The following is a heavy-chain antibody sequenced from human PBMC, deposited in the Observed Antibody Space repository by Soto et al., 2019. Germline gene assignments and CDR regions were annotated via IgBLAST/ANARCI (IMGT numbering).Heavy chain of an antibody. CDR2: IYPGDSDT. J-gene: IGHJ3*02. CDR1: GYSFTSYW. V-gene: IGHV5-51*01. D-gene: IGHD3-9*01. Sequence: LGESLKISCKGSGYSFTSYWIGWVRQMPGKGLEWMGIIYPGDSDTRYSPSFQGQVTISADKSISTAYLQWSSLRASDTAMYYCARDNFDRQPGAFDIWGQGTMVNVSS. CDR3: ARDNFDRQPGAFDI.